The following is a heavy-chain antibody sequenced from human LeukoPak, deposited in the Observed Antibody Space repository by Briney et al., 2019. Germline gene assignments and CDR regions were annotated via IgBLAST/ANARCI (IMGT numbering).Heavy chain of an antibody. CDR3: ASKPLRYYYYGMDV. Sequence: ASVKVSCKASGYTFTGYYMRWVRQAPGQGLEWMGWINPNSGGTNYAQKFQGRVTMTRDTSISTAYMELSRLRSDDTAVYYCASKPLRYYYYGMDVWGQGTTVTVSS. J-gene: IGHJ6*02. CDR1: GYTFTGYY. V-gene: IGHV1-2*02. CDR2: INPNSGGT.